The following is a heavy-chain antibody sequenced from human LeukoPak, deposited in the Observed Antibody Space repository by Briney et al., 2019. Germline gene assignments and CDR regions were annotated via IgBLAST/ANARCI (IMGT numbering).Heavy chain of an antibody. D-gene: IGHD1-26*01. Sequence: GGSLRLSCAASGFTFSSYSMSWVRQAPGKGLEWVSSISSSSSYIYYADSVKGRFTISRDNAKNSLYLQMNSLRAEDTAVYYCARGPVRVSGSYQYNFDYWGQGTLVTVSS. CDR1: GFTFSSYS. CDR2: ISSSSSYI. V-gene: IGHV3-21*01. J-gene: IGHJ4*02. CDR3: ARGPVRVSGSYQYNFDY.